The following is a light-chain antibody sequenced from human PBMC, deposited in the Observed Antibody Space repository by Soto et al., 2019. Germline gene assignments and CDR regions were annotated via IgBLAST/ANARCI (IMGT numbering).Light chain of an antibody. Sequence: QSALTQPASVSGSPGQSITISCTGTSSDVGGYNYVSWYQQHPGKAPKLMIYDVSNRPSGVSNRFSGSKSGNTASLTISGLQAEDEADYYCRSYSSSSTVVFGGGTKPTLL. CDR3: RSYSSSSTVV. CDR2: DVS. V-gene: IGLV2-14*01. J-gene: IGLJ2*01. CDR1: SSDVGGYNY.